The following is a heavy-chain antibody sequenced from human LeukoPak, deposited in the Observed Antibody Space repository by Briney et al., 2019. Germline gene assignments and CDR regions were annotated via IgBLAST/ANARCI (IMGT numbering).Heavy chain of an antibody. CDR1: GITFSGSA. Sequence: PGGSLRLSCAASGITFSGSAMGWVRQAPGKGLEWLSTLSGSGDNTYYADSVKGRFTISRDNSRNTLYLQMNSLRAEDTAVYYCAARPPIVVGGPFDYWGQGTLVTVSS. D-gene: IGHD3-22*01. J-gene: IGHJ4*02. CDR3: AARPPIVVGGPFDY. V-gene: IGHV3-23*01. CDR2: LSGSGDNT.